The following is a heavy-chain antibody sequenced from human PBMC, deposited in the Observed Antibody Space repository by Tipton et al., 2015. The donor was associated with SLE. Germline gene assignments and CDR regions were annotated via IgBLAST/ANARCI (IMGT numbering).Heavy chain of an antibody. V-gene: IGHV4-39*07. D-gene: IGHD1-14*01. CDR3: ARHRGTPRRAPDI. Sequence: TLSLTCTVSGGSISSSSYYWGWIRQPPGKGLEWIGSIYYSGSTYYNPSLKSRVTISVDTSKNQFSLKLSSVTAADTAVYYCARHRGTPRRAPDIWGQGTMVTVSS. J-gene: IGHJ3*02. CDR1: GGSISSSSYY. CDR2: IYYSGST.